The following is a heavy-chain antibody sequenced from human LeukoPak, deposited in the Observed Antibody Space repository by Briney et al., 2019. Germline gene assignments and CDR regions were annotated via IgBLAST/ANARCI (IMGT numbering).Heavy chain of an antibody. CDR2: IYYSGST. D-gene: IGHD5-12*01. V-gene: IGHV4-59*01. CDR1: GGSISSYY. CDR3: ARDGYSGSDAL. J-gene: IGHJ4*02. Sequence: TSETLSLTCTVSGGSISSYYWSWLRQPPGKGLEWIGYIYYSGSTNYNPSLKSRVTISVDTSKNQFSLKLRSVTAADTAVYYCARDGYSGSDALWGQGILVTVSS.